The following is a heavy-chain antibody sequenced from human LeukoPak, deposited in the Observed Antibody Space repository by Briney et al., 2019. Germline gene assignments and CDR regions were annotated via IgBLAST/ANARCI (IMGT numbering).Heavy chain of an antibody. D-gene: IGHD3-9*01. V-gene: IGHV1-46*01. J-gene: IGHJ5*02. CDR3: ASGVYDILTGYLVFDP. CDR2: INPSGGST. CDR1: GYTFTSYY. Sequence: GASVKVSCKASGYTFTSYYMHWVRQAPGQGLEWMGIINPSGGSTSYAQKFQGRVTMTRDTSTSTVYMELSSLRSEDTAVYYCASGVYDILTGYLVFDPWGQGTLVTVSS.